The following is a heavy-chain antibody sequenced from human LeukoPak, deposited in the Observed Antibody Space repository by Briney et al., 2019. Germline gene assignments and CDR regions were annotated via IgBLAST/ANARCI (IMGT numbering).Heavy chain of an antibody. D-gene: IGHD4-17*01. V-gene: IGHV1-3*01. CDR2: INAGNGNT. J-gene: IGHJ6*04. Sequence: ASVKVSCKASGYTFTSYAMHWVRQAPGQRLEWMGWINAGNGNTKYSQKFQGRVTMTRDTSTSTVYMELSSLRSEDTAVYYCARGLNDYGDYVIFYGMDVWGKGTTVTVSS. CDR1: GYTFTSYA. CDR3: ARGLNDYGDYVIFYGMDV.